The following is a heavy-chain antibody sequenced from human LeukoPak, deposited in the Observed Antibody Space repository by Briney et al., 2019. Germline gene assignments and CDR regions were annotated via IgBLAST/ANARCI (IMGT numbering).Heavy chain of an antibody. V-gene: IGHV1-18*04. CDR2: ISAYNGNT. Sequence: GASVKVSCKASGYTFTNFYIHWMRQAPGQGLEWMGWISAYNGNTNYAQKLQGRVTMTTDTSTSTAYMELRSLRSDDTAVYYCARGGGWLLDSQDNWFDPWGQGTLVTVSS. D-gene: IGHD1-26*01. CDR1: GYTFTNFY. J-gene: IGHJ5*02. CDR3: ARGGGWLLDSQDNWFDP.